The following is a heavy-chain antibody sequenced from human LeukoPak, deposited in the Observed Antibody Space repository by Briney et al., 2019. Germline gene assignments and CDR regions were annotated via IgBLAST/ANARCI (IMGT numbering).Heavy chain of an antibody. CDR3: AREVTMARGVMPFDY. V-gene: IGHV1-2*02. CDR2: INPNSGGT. D-gene: IGHD3-10*01. Sequence: ASVKVSCKASGYTFTGYYMHWVRQAPGQGLEWMGWINPNSGGTNYAQKFQGRVTMTRDTSISTAYMELSRLRSDDTAVYYCAREVTMARGVMPFDYWGQGTLVTVSS. CDR1: GYTFTGYY. J-gene: IGHJ4*02.